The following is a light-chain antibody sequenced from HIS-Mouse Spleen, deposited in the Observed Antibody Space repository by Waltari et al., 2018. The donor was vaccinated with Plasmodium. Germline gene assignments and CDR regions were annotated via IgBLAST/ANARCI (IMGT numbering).Light chain of an antibody. V-gene: IGKV1-39*01. CDR1: QSISNY. Sequence: DIQMTQSPSSLSASVGDRVTITCRASQSISNYLNWYQQKPGKAPKFLIYAASTLQSGGPSRFSGSGSGTECTLTISSLQPEDFATYDCQQSYSTWTFGQGTKVEIK. CDR3: QQSYSTWT. CDR2: AAS. J-gene: IGKJ1*01.